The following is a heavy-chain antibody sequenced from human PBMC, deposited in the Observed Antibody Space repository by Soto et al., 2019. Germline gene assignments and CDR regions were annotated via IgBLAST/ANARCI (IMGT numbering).Heavy chain of an antibody. CDR1: GYSFSTFA. CDR3: ATQSRTTTEFDF. D-gene: IGHD4-4*01. Sequence: QVQIVQSGAEVKKPGASVRVSCKASGYSFSTFAIHWVRQAPGQRLEWMGWINAGNGDTKYSEKFQGRVTITGRTSASTAYMDLSSLRSEDTAVYYCATQSRTTTEFDFWGQGTLVTVSS. V-gene: IGHV1-3*01. J-gene: IGHJ4*02. CDR2: INAGNGDT.